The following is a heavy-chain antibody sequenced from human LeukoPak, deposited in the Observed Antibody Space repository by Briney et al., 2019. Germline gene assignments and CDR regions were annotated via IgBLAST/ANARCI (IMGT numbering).Heavy chain of an antibody. CDR2: TYYRSKWYN. Sequence: SQTLSLTCAISGDSVSSNSAAWNWIRQSPSRGLEWLGRTYYRSKWYNDYAVSVKSRITINPDTSKNQFSLQLNSVTPEDTAVYYCARDPQYDYVWGSYRYTKVLGYFDYWGQGTLVTVSS. V-gene: IGHV6-1*01. J-gene: IGHJ4*02. D-gene: IGHD3-16*02. CDR1: GDSVSSNSAA. CDR3: ARDPQYDYVWGSYRYTKVLGYFDY.